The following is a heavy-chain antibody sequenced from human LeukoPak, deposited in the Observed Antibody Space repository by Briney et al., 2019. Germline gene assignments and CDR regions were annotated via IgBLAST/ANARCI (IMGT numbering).Heavy chain of an antibody. J-gene: IGHJ5*02. D-gene: IGHD2-2*01. CDR2: IYYSGGT. Sequence: PSETLSLTCNVSGGSISSSSYYWGWIRQPPGKGLEWIGNIYYSGGTYYNPSLKSRVTISVDTSKNQFSLKLSSVTAADTAVYYCASQKGYQLLFWFDPWGQGTLVTVSS. V-gene: IGHV4-39*01. CDR1: GGSISSSSYY. CDR3: ASQKGYQLLFWFDP.